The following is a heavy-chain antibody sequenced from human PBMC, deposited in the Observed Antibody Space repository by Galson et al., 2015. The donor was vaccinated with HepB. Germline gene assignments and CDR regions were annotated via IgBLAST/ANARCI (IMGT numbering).Heavy chain of an antibody. CDR2: INPSGGST. CDR3: AKIKRAYDSSGYDFDY. J-gene: IGHJ4*02. Sequence: SVKVSCKASGYTFASYYMHWVRQAPGQGLEWMGIINPSGGSTSYAQKFQGRVTITRDTSASTAYMELSSLRSEDTAVYYCAKIKRAYDSSGYDFDYWGQGTLVTVSS. V-gene: IGHV1-46*01. D-gene: IGHD3-22*01. CDR1: GYTFASYY.